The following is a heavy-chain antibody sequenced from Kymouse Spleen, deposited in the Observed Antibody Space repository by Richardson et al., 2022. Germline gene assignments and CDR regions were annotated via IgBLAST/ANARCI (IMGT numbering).Heavy chain of an antibody. CDR2: TRNKANSYTT. CDR1: GFTFSDHY. V-gene: IGHV3-72*01. J-gene: IGHJ6*02. D-gene: IGHD1-7*01. CDR3: AITGTTSYYGMDV. Sequence: EVQLVESGGGLVQPGGSLRLSCAASGFTFSDHYMDWVRQAPGKGLEWVGRTRNKANSYTTEYAASVKGRFTISRDDSKNSLYLQMNSLKTEDTAVYYCAITGTTSYYGMDVWGQGTTVTVSS.